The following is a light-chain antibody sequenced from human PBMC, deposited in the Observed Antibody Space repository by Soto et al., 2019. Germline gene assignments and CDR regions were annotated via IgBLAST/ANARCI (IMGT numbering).Light chain of an antibody. CDR3: CSYAGSYPFV. CDR1: SSDVGGYNY. CDR2: DVS. J-gene: IGLJ1*01. V-gene: IGLV2-11*01. Sequence: QSFLTQPRSVSGSPGQSVTISCTGTSSDVGGYNYVSWYQQHPGKAPKLMIYDVSERPSGVPDRFSGSKSGNMASLTISGLQAEDEADYYCCSYAGSYPFVFGTGTKVTVL.